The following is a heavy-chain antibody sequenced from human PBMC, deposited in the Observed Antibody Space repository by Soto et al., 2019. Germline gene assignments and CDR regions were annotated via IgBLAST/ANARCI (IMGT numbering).Heavy chain of an antibody. CDR2: IHPKSGGT. J-gene: IGHJ4*02. D-gene: IGHD1-26*01. CDR3: ARDLAKGGGSAGFDY. Sequence: QVQLVQSGAEVKKPGASVNVSCKASGYTFTVYYMHWVRQAPGQGLEWMGWIHPKSGGTMYPQKFQGRVTMTLATSISTAYMALNRLRSDDTAVYFCARDLAKGGGSAGFDYWGQGTLFTVSS. V-gene: IGHV1-2*02. CDR1: GYTFTVYY.